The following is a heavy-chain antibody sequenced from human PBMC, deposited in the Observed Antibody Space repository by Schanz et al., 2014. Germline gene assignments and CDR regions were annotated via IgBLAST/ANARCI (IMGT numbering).Heavy chain of an antibody. J-gene: IGHJ3*01. Sequence: EVQLVQSGGGLVQPGGSLRLSCAASGFTFSSHWMHWVRQDPGKGLVWVARINSVGSNTDYADSVKGRFTISRDNAKNTLYLQMNSLRADDTAVYYCARELPGVVAFDLWGQGTMVTVSS. CDR2: INSVGSNT. V-gene: IGHV3-74*01. D-gene: IGHD7-27*01. CDR1: GFTFSSHW. CDR3: ARELPGVVAFDL.